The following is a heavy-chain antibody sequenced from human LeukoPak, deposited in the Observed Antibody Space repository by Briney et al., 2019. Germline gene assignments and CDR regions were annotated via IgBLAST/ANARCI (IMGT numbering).Heavy chain of an antibody. J-gene: IGHJ4*02. CDR2: ISSSSSTI. CDR1: GFTFSSYW. Sequence: PGGSLRLSCAASGFTFSSYWMHWVRQAPGKGLEWVSYISSSSSTIYYADSVKGRFTISRDNAKNSLYLQMNSLRAEDTAVYYCARELMKPDTEMATILGYWGQGTLVTVSS. V-gene: IGHV3-48*01. CDR3: ARELMKPDTEMATILGY. D-gene: IGHD5-24*01.